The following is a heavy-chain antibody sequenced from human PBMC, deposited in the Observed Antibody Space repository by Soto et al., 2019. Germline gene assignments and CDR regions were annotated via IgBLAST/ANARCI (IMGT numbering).Heavy chain of an antibody. CDR2: IKTKIEGETT. D-gene: IGHD2-15*01. V-gene: IGHV3-15*07. CDR3: TTGSVEGV. Sequence: QLVESGGGVVRPGGSLRLSCSASGFSISSAWMNWVRQAPGKGLEWVGRIKTKIEGETTHYAAPVNGRFTVSRDDSKNMLYLQMNSLKADDTALYYCTTGSVEGVWGQGTTVTVSS. CDR1: GFSISSAW. J-gene: IGHJ6*02.